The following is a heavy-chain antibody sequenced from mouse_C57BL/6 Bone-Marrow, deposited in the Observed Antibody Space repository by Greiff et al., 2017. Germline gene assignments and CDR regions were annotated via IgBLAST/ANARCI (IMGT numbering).Heavy chain of an antibody. Sequence: EVQLQQSGAELVRPGASVKLSCTASGFNIKDDYMHWVKQRPEQGLEWIGWIDPENGATEYASKFQGKATITADTSSNTAYLQLSSLTSEDTAVYYCTTWLRRWWYFDVWGTGTTVTVSS. CDR1: GFNIKDDY. D-gene: IGHD2-2*01. J-gene: IGHJ1*03. V-gene: IGHV14-4*01. CDR2: IDPENGAT. CDR3: TTWLRRWWYFDV.